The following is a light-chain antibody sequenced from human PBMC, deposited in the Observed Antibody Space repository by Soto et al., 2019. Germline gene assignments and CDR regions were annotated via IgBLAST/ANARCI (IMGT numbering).Light chain of an antibody. CDR3: QQYYSTPWT. Sequence: DIVMTQSPDSLAVSLGERATVNCKSSQSLLYSSNNQNYLAWYQQKPGQPPKLLIYWASTRQSGVPDRFSGSGSGTDFTLTISSLRAEDVAVYYCQQYYSTPWTFGQGTKVEIK. CDR1: QSLLYSSNNQNY. J-gene: IGKJ1*01. CDR2: WAS. V-gene: IGKV4-1*01.